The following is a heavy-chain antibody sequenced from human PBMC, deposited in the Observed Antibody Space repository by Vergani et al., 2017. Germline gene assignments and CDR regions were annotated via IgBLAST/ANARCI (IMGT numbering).Heavy chain of an antibody. D-gene: IGHD1-20*01. V-gene: IGHV3-23*04. CDR2: ISASGAPT. CDR3: ARAYGRYDWFDY. Sequence: EVQLVASGGGLVQRGGSLRLSCTASGFIFSTYAMSWVRQAPGKGLEWVPGISASGAPTYYADSVKGRVTISRDNSKNTLYLQMNSLRVEDTAVYYCARAYGRYDWFDYWGQRTLVTVSS. CDR1: GFIFSTYA. J-gene: IGHJ4*01.